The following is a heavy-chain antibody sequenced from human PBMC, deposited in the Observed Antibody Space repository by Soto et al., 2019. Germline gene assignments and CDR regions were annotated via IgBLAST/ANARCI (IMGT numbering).Heavy chain of an antibody. D-gene: IGHD2-15*01. Sequence: EVQLLESGGGLVQPGGSLRLSCAASGFTFSSYAMSWVRQAPGKGLEWVSAISGSAATTFYADSVKGRFTVSRDNSKNTLYLQMIGLRAEDTAVYYCARGPRYCSGYSCDYYMDVWGKGTTVTVSS. V-gene: IGHV3-23*01. J-gene: IGHJ6*03. CDR1: GFTFSSYA. CDR2: ISGSAATT. CDR3: ARGPRYCSGYSCDYYMDV.